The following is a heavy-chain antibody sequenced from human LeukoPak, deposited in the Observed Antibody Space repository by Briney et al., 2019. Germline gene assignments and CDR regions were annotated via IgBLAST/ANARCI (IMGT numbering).Heavy chain of an antibody. CDR1: GFTFSSYA. V-gene: IGHV3-23*01. D-gene: IGHD3-16*01. CDR2: ISGSSGST. J-gene: IGHJ4*02. CDR3: AKLLGDYVWGSYPADY. Sequence: GGSLRLSCAASGFTFSSYAMSWVRQAPGKGPEWVSAISGSSGSTYYADSVKGRFTISRDNSKNTLYLQMNSLRAEDTAVYYCAKLLGDYVWGSYPADYWGQGTLVTVSS.